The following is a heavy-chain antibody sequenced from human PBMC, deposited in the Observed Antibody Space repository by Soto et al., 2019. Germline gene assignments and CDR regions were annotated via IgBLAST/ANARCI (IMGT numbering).Heavy chain of an antibody. CDR3: ARGAVRDHDFGDH. CDR2: MSSDGSST. D-gene: IGHD4-17*01. J-gene: IGHJ4*02. V-gene: IGHV3-74*01. Sequence: EVQLVESGGDLVQPGGSLRLSCAASGFTFSTYWMHWVRHVPGKGPEWVSRMSSDGSSTAYADSVRGRFIISRDNAKNTLSLQINSLRLDDTAVYYCARGAVRDHDFGDHWGLGTLVAVSS. CDR1: GFTFSTYW.